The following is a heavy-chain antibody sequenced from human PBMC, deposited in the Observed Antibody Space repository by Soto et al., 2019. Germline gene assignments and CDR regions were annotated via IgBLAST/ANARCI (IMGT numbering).Heavy chain of an antibody. D-gene: IGHD1-26*01. CDR1: GGSISSSSYY. V-gene: IGHV4-39*01. J-gene: IGHJ4*02. Sequence: SETLSLTCTVSGGSISSSSYYWGWIRQPPGKGLEWIGSIYYSGSTYYNPSLKSRVTISVDTSKNQFSLKLSSVTAADTAVYYCARHFIEATAVGATDYWGQGTLVTVSS. CDR2: IYYSGST. CDR3: ARHFIEATAVGATDY.